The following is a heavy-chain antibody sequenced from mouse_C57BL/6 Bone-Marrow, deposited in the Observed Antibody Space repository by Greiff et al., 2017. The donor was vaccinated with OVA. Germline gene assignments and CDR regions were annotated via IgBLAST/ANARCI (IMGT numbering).Heavy chain of an antibody. V-gene: IGHV1-4*01. CDR2: INPSSGYT. Sequence: VQLQQSGAELARPGASVKMSCKASGYTFTSYTMHWVKQRPGQGLEWIGYINPSSGYTKYNQKFKDKATLTADKSSSTAYMQLSSLTSEDSAVYYCASGGITTVVARAMDYWGQGTSVTVSS. J-gene: IGHJ4*01. CDR3: ASGGITTVVARAMDY. D-gene: IGHD1-1*01. CDR1: GYTFTSYT.